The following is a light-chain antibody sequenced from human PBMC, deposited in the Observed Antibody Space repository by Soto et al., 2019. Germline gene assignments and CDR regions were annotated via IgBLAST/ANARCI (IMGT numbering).Light chain of an antibody. CDR1: QDISSW. CDR3: QQYNSYPWT. J-gene: IGKJ1*01. V-gene: IGKV1D-16*01. CDR2: AAS. Sequence: DIQMTQSPSSVSASAGERVTITCRASQDISSWLAWYQQKPGKAPKLLIYAASSLQSGVPSRFSGSGSGTEFTLTITSLQPDDFATYYCQQYNSYPWTFGQGTKVDIK.